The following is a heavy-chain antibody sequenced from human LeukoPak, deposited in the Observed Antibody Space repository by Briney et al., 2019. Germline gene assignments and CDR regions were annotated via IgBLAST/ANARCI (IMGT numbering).Heavy chain of an antibody. D-gene: IGHD2-2*01. CDR2: IYSGGST. V-gene: IGHV3-66*01. J-gene: IGHJ4*02. Sequence: PGRSLRLSCAASGFTVSSNYMSWVRQAPGKGLEWVSVIYSGGSTYYADSAKGRFTISRDNSKNTLYLQMNSLRAEDTAVYYCARDLSIVPSPRFDYWGQGTLVTVSS. CDR3: ARDLSIVPSPRFDY. CDR1: GFTVSSNY.